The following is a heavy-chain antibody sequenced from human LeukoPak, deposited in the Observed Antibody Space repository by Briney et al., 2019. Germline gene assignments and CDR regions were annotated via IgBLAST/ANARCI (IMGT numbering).Heavy chain of an antibody. Sequence: GGSLRLSCAASGFAFSNFDMHWVRHSTGKGLEWVAGILATGDTHYAGSVKGRFTISRENAKSSVYLQMNSLRDGDTAVYYCIRDRLGERTFEIWGQGTMVTVSS. D-gene: IGHD3-10*01. J-gene: IGHJ3*02. CDR2: ILATGDT. V-gene: IGHV3-13*01. CDR1: GFAFSNFD. CDR3: IRDRLGERTFEI.